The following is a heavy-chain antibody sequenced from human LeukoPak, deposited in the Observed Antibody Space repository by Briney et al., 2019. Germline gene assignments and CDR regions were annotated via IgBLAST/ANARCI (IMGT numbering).Heavy chain of an antibody. Sequence: KPSETLSLTCTVSGGSISSYYWSWIRQPPGKGLEWIGYVYYSGSTNYNPSLKSRVTISVDTSKNQFSLKLRSVTAADTAVYYCARDPKGYSSGRYHGMDVWGQGTAVTVSS. V-gene: IGHV4-59*01. D-gene: IGHD6-19*01. J-gene: IGHJ6*02. CDR3: ARDPKGYSSGRYHGMDV. CDR1: GGSISSYY. CDR2: VYYSGST.